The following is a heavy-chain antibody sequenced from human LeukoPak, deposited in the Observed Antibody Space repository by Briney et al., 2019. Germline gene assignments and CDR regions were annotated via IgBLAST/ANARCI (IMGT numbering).Heavy chain of an antibody. J-gene: IGHJ6*02. D-gene: IGHD1-26*01. CDR1: GFTVSSKY. V-gene: IGHV3-53*01. Sequence: GGSLRLSCAASGFTVSSKYMSWVRQAPGKGLEWVSVIYSGGSTYYADSVKGRFTISRDNSKNTLYLQMNSLRAEDTAVYYCAREWYSGSFYYGMDVWGQGTTVTVSS. CDR3: AREWYSGSFYYGMDV. CDR2: IYSGGST.